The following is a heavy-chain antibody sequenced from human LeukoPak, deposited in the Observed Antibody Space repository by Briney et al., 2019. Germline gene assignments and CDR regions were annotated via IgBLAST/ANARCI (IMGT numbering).Heavy chain of an antibody. CDR3: ARELPPDYYYYGMDV. V-gene: IGHV1-69*13. CDR1: GYTLTELS. D-gene: IGHD1-26*01. Sequence: ASVKVSCKVSGYTLTELSMHWVRQAPGQGLEWMGGIIPIFGTANYAQKFQGRVTITADESTSTAYMELSSLRSEDTAVYYCARELPPDYYYYGMDVWGQGTTVTVSS. J-gene: IGHJ6*02. CDR2: IIPIFGTA.